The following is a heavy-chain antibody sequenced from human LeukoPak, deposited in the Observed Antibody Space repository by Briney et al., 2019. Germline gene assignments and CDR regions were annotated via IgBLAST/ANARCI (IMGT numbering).Heavy chain of an antibody. V-gene: IGHV4-39*01. CDR3: ARQVGGGWWHFDY. J-gene: IGHJ4*02. D-gene: IGHD6-19*01. Sequence: SETLSLTCTVSGGSLRSSSYYWGWIRQPPGKGLEWIGSLFYSGSTYYNPSLRSRVTMSVDTSKNQFSLKLSSAIAADTAVYYCARQVGGGWWHFDYWGQGTLVTVSS. CDR2: LFYSGST. CDR1: GGSLRSSSYY.